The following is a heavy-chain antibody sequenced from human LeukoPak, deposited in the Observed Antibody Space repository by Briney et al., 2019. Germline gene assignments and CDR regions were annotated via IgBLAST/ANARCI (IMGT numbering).Heavy chain of an antibody. Sequence: GSSVKVSCKASGGTFSSYAISWVRQAPGQGLEWMGGIIPIFGTANYAQKFQGRVTITADESTSTAYMELSSLRSEDTAVYYCASRTRRYSNYGDPYYYYYYMDVWGKGTTVTVSS. CDR2: IIPIFGTA. CDR3: ASRTRRYSNYGDPYYYYYYMDV. CDR1: GGTFSSYA. V-gene: IGHV1-69*01. D-gene: IGHD4-11*01. J-gene: IGHJ6*03.